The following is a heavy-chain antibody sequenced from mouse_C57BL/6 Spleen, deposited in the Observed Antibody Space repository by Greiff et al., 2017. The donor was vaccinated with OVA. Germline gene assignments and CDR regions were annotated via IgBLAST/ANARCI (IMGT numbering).Heavy chain of an antibody. Sequence: VKLMESGAELMKPGASVKLSCKATGYTFTGYWIEWVKQRPGHGLEWIGEILPGSGSTNYNEKFKGKATFTADTSSNTAYMQLSSLTTEDSAIYYCARKGLYYYGSSPYYAMDYWGQGTSVTVSS. V-gene: IGHV1-9*01. CDR2: ILPGSGST. CDR1: GYTFTGYW. J-gene: IGHJ4*01. CDR3: ARKGLYYYGSSPYYAMDY. D-gene: IGHD1-1*01.